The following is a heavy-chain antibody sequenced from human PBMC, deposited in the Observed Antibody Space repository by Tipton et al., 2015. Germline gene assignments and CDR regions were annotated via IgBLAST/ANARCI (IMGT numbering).Heavy chain of an antibody. CDR2: INPRGGVT. CDR1: GYTFTRND. Sequence: QLVQSGAEVKKPGASVTVSCKASGYTFTRNDMHWVRQAPGQGLEWMGVINPRGGVTSDAQKFQGRVTMTSDTPTSTLYMELSSLRSEDTAVYYCAKATGGLYYFDYWGQGTLVTVSS. V-gene: IGHV1-46*03. J-gene: IGHJ4*02. D-gene: IGHD6-25*01. CDR3: AKATGGLYYFDY.